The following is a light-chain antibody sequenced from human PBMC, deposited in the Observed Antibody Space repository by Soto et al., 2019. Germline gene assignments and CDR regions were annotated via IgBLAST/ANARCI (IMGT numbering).Light chain of an antibody. CDR3: SSYAGSNIFV. CDR2: EVS. V-gene: IGLV2-8*01. J-gene: IGLJ1*01. Sequence: LTQPPSASGSPGQSVTISCTGTSSDVGGYNFVAWYQQHPGKAPKLMISEVSKRPSGVPDRFSGSKSGNTASLTFSGFQAEDEADYYCSSYAGSNIFVFGTGTKVTVL. CDR1: SSDVGGYNF.